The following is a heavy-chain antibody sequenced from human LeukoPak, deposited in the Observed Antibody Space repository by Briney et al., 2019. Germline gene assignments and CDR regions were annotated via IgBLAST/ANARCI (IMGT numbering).Heavy chain of an antibody. CDR2: INPSSGGT. Sequence: ASVKVSCTAPGYTLSGYYMHWVRHAPRQGLEWMGRINPSSGGTHYAQKFQGMVTMTRDTSISTAYMELSRLKSDDTAFYYCAREGSQDYSNYFNWFDPWGQGTLVTVSS. CDR1: GYTLSGYY. CDR3: AREGSQDYSNYFNWFDP. D-gene: IGHD4-11*01. J-gene: IGHJ5*02. V-gene: IGHV1-2*06.